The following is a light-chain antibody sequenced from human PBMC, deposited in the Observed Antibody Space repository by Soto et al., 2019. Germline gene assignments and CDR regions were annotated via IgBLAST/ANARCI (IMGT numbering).Light chain of an antibody. CDR2: GAS. CDR3: QQYNNWTRT. J-gene: IGKJ1*01. CDR1: QSVSSN. Sequence: EIVITQSPATLSVSPGERATLSCRASQSVSSNLAWYQKKPGQDPRLLIYGASTRATGIPARFSGSGSGTEFNLTISRLQSEDFAVYECQQYNNWTRTFGQGTKVDIK. V-gene: IGKV3-15*01.